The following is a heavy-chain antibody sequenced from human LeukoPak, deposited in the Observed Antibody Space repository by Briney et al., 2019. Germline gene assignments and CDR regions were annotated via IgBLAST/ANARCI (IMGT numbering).Heavy chain of an antibody. Sequence: SETLSLTCTVAGGSVSSGGYYWSWIRQSPGKGLEWLGYIYYSGNTNYNPSLRSRITILVDTSKNPFSLTMRSVTAADPAVYYCARDWPGRYYYYRMDVWGQGTTVTVTS. J-gene: IGHJ6*02. V-gene: IGHV4-61*08. CDR3: ARDWPGRYYYYRMDV. CDR1: GGSVSSGGYY. CDR2: IYYSGNT.